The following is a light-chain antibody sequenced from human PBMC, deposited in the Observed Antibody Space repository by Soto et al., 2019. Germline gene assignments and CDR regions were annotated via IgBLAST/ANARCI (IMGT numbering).Light chain of an antibody. Sequence: LSQSQGTLSLSPGERATLSCRASQSVSSSYLAWYQQKPGQAPRLLIYGASSRATGIPDRFSGSGSGTDFTLTISSLQSEDFAVYYCQQYNNCWSFGQGTKVDIK. CDR1: QSVSSSY. V-gene: IGKV3-20*01. J-gene: IGKJ1*01. CDR3: QQYNNCWS. CDR2: GAS.